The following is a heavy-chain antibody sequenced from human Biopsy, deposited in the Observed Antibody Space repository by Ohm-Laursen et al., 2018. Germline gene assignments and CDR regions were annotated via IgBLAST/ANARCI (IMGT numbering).Heavy chain of an antibody. Sequence: SLRLSCAASGFAFNLYEMNWVRQAPGKGMEWISYIYGGGSPVSYADSVKGRFTISRDNAKNSLYLQMNSLRAEDTAVYYCARAYPPPGRRLVVVAGDFDCWGQGTRVTV. D-gene: IGHD2-15*01. V-gene: IGHV3-48*03. CDR2: IYGGGSPV. CDR3: ARAYPPPGRRLVVVAGDFDC. J-gene: IGHJ4*02. CDR1: GFAFNLYE.